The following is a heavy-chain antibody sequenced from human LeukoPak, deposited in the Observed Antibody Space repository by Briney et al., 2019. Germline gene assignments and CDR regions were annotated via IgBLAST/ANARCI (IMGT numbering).Heavy chain of an antibody. D-gene: IGHD3-22*01. CDR1: GYTFTSYD. CDR2: MNPNSGNT. CDR3: ATARWDSSGYRYYFDY. Sequence: ASVKVSCKASGYTFTSYDINWVRQATGQGLEWMGWMNPNSGNTGYAQKFQGRVTMTRNTSISTAYMELSSLRSEDTAVYYCATARWDSSGYRYYFDYWGQGTLVTASS. J-gene: IGHJ4*02. V-gene: IGHV1-8*01.